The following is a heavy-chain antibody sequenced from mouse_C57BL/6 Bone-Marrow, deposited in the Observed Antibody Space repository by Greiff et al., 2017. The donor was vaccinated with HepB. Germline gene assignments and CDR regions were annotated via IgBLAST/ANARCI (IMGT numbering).Heavy chain of an antibody. Sequence: QVHVKQSGAELVKPGASVKISCTASGYAFSSYWLNWVKQRPGKGLEWIGQIYPGDGDTNYNGKFKGKATLTADKSSSTAYMQLSSLTSEDSAVYFCARGRGNYGSTMDYWGQGTSVTVSS. J-gene: IGHJ4*01. CDR2: IYPGDGDT. CDR1: GYAFSSYW. V-gene: IGHV1-80*01. D-gene: IGHD1-1*01. CDR3: ARGRGNYGSTMDY.